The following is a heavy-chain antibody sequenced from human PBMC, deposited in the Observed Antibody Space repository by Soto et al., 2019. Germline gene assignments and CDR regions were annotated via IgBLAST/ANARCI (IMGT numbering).Heavy chain of an antibody. CDR1: GCPFRSYS. CDR3: ASAEYYYDTSGWYY. V-gene: IGHV3-21*01. CDR2: ISSSSTYI. D-gene: IGHD3-22*01. J-gene: IGHJ4*02. Sequence: EVQLVEAGGGLVKPGGSLSLSCAAYGCPFRSYSMNWVRQAPGKGLEWVSSISSSSTYIYYADSVKGRLTISRDNAKNSLYLQMNSLRAEDTAVYYCASAEYYYDTSGWYYWGQGTLVTVSS.